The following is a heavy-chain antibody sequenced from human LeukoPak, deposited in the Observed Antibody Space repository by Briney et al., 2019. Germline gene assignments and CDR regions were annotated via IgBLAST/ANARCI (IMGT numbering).Heavy chain of an antibody. CDR1: GFTFSDYY. Sequence: GRSLRLSCAASGFTFSDYYMGWIRQAPGKGLEWVSYISSSGSTINYADSMKGRFTISRDNAKNSLFLQVNSLRAEDTAVYYCARFGGSGWSLDYWGQGTLLTVSS. V-gene: IGHV3-11*01. D-gene: IGHD6-19*01. CDR3: ARFGGSGWSLDY. CDR2: ISSSGSTI. J-gene: IGHJ4*02.